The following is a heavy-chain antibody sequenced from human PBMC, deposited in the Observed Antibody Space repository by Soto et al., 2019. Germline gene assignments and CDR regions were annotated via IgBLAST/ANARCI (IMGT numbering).Heavy chain of an antibody. CDR2: IKAAGGDT. V-gene: IGHV3-23*01. J-gene: IGHJ4*02. D-gene: IGHD5-12*01. CDR3: KRDVVASSPPGADY. CDR1: GFMFSNYP. Sequence: EVQLLASGGDLVRPGGSLRLSCAGPGFMFSNYPMSWVRQAPGKGPEWVAAIKAAGGDTYYADSVKGRFTISRDNFNDMLYLQMNSLTVEDTAMYYCKRDVVASSPPGADYWGQGTLVTVSS.